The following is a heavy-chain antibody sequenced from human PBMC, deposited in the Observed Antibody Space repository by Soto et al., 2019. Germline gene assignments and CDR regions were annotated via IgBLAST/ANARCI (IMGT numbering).Heavy chain of an antibody. CDR1: GYTFTSYD. J-gene: IGHJ4*02. D-gene: IGHD5-12*01. CDR3: ARVPVDIVATIMMDY. V-gene: IGHV1-8*01. Sequence: ASVKVSCKASGYTFTSYDINWVRQATGQGLEWMGWMNPNSGNTGYAQKLQGRVTMTRNTSISTAYMELSSLRSEDTAVYYCARVPVDIVATIMMDYWGQGTLVTVSS. CDR2: MNPNSGNT.